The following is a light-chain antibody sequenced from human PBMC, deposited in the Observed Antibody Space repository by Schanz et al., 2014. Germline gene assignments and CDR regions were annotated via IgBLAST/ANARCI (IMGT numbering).Light chain of an antibody. J-gene: IGLJ2*01. CDR3: AAWDDSLNGSL. CDR2: RNN. Sequence: QSVLTQPPSASGTPGQRVTISCSGSSSNIGSNTVNWYQQLPGTAPKLLIYRNNQRPSGVPDRFSGSKSGTSASLAISGLQSEDEADYYCAAWDDSLNGSLFGGGTKLTVL. CDR1: SSNIGSNT. V-gene: IGLV1-44*01.